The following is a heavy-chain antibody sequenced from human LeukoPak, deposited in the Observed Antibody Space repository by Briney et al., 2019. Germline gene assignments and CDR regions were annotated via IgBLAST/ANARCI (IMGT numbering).Heavy chain of an antibody. V-gene: IGHV3-30*02. D-gene: IGHD6-13*01. CDR1: GFTFSSYG. CDR2: IRYDGSNK. CDR3: AIKGTTSSWYYFDY. J-gene: IGHJ4*02. Sequence: PGGSLRLSCAASGFTFSSYGMHWVRQAPGKGLEWVAFIRYDGSNKYYADSVKGRFTISRDNSKNTLYLQMNSLRAEDTAVYYCAIKGTTSSWYYFDYWGQGTLVTVSS.